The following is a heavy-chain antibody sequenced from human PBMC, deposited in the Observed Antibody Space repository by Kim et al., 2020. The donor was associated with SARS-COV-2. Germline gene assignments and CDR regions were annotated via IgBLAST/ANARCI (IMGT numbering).Heavy chain of an antibody. Sequence: GGSLRLSCVGSGFIFSTYRMNWVRQSPGKGLEWLASIKDDGSQTFYVDSVKGRFTISRDNAERSLYLQMTSLRAEDTAVYYCARLAGVPDSWGHGTLVT. D-gene: IGHD2-21*01. V-gene: IGHV3-7*01. CDR2: IKDDGSQT. CDR1: GFIFSTYR. J-gene: IGHJ4*01. CDR3: ARLAGVPDS.